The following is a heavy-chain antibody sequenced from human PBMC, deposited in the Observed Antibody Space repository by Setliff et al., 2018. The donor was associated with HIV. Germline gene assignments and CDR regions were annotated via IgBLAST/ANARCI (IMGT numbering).Heavy chain of an antibody. J-gene: IGHJ3*02. CDR3: ARDRKAAMVGSDAFDI. CDR1: GFTFSSYE. D-gene: IGHD5-18*01. V-gene: IGHV3-48*03. Sequence: LSLSCAASGFTFSSYEINWVRQAPGKGLEWVSYISSSGRTIYYGDSVKGRFTISRDNAKNSLYLQMNSLRAEDTAVYYCARDRKAAMVGSDAFDIWGQGTMVTVSS. CDR2: ISSSGRTI.